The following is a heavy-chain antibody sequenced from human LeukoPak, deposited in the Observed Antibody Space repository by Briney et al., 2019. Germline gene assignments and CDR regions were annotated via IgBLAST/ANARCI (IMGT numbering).Heavy chain of an antibody. CDR3: TQSPCSGGSCYSGHFDY. CDR1: GFTFSSYA. V-gene: IGHV3-23*01. J-gene: IGHJ4*02. Sequence: GGSLRLSCAASGFTFSSYAMNWVRQAPGKGPEWVSTISGSGGSTYYADSVKGRFTISRDNSNQVLFLQMSSLGVEDTAVYYCTQSPCSGGSCYSGHFDYWGQGTLVTVSS. CDR2: ISGSGGST. D-gene: IGHD2-15*01.